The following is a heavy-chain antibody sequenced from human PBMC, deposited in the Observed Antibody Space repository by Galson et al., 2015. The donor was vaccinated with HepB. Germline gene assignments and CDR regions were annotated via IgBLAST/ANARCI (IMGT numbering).Heavy chain of an antibody. CDR1: GDSVSRYSVA. Sequence: CPISGDSVSRYSVAWNWIRQSPSRGLEWLGRIYYRSKWYNDYAMSVKSRIIINPDTSNNQCSLQLKSASPEDTAVYVCASDRVLFFSLTDKVRGGLKRVNWFDAWGQGTPVTVSS. D-gene: IGHD3-10*01. CDR3: ASDRVLFFSLTDKVRGGLKRVNWFDA. CDR2: IYYRSKWYN. J-gene: IGHJ5*02. V-gene: IGHV6-1*01.